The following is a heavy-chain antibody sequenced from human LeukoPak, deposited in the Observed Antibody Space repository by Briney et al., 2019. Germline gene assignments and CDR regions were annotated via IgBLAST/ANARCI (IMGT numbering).Heavy chain of an antibody. D-gene: IGHD3-22*01. J-gene: IGHJ4*02. Sequence: GGSLRLSCAASGFTFSDYAMSWVRQAPGEGLEWVSSISDNGGGTYYADSVKGRFTISRDNSKNTLYLQMNSLRAEDTAVYYCARADDSSGYSPFDYWGQGTLVTVSS. CDR2: ISDNGGGT. CDR3: ARADDSSGYSPFDY. CDR1: GFTFSDYA. V-gene: IGHV3-23*01.